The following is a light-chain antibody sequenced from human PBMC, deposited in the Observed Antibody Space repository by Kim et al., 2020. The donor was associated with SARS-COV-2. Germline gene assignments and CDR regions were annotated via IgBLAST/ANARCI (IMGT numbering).Light chain of an antibody. CDR1: SSDIGAFDY. V-gene: IGLV2-8*01. CDR3: YSYAGYTTVV. CDR2: EVS. Sequence: QSALTQPPSASGSPGQSVTISCTGTSSDIGAFDYVSWYQQHPGQAPTLIIYEVSKRPSGVPDRFSGSKSGNTASLTVSGLQADDEADYYCYSYAGYTTVVFGGGTQLTVL. J-gene: IGLJ2*01.